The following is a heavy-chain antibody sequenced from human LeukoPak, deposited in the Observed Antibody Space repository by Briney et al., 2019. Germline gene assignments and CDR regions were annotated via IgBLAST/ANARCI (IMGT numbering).Heavy chain of an antibody. CDR1: GFTFSNHW. Sequence: GGSLRLSCAASGFTFSNHWMHWVRQAPGKGLVWVSRTKSDGSSTTYADSVKGRFTISRDNAKNTLYLQMSSLRPEDTAVYYCAKAGAVVVVAAKYFDYWGQGTLVTVSS. V-gene: IGHV3-74*01. D-gene: IGHD2-15*01. CDR3: AKAGAVVVVAAKYFDY. J-gene: IGHJ4*02. CDR2: TKSDGSST.